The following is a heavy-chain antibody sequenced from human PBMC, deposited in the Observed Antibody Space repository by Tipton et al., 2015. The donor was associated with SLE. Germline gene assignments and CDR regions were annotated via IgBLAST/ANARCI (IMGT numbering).Heavy chain of an antibody. D-gene: IGHD4/OR15-4a*01. Sequence: SLRLSCAVSGVTIFEHAIHWVRQAPGKGLEWVSFISRSGDSTYYTDSVRGRFTISRDNSKSTLFLEMNSLRAEDTAVYYCAKVNGAYSWYFQNWGQGTMVTVSS. J-gene: IGHJ1*01. CDR2: ISRSGDST. V-gene: IGHV3-23*01. CDR3: AKVNGAYSWYFQN. CDR1: GVTIFEHA.